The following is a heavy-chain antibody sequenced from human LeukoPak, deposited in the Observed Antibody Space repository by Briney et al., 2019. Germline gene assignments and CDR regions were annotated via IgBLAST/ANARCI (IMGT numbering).Heavy chain of an antibody. J-gene: IGHJ4*02. V-gene: IGHV4-4*07. CDR2: IYTSGST. D-gene: IGHD3-10*01. CDR3: ARDNYITRGKKSTSSFDD. Sequence: SETLSLTCTVSGGSISGYYWSWIRQPAGEGLEWIGRIYTSGSTNYNPSLKSRVTMSVDTSKNQFSLKLSSVTAADTAVYYCARDNYITRGKKSTSSFDDWGREPWSPSPQ. CDR1: GGSISGYY.